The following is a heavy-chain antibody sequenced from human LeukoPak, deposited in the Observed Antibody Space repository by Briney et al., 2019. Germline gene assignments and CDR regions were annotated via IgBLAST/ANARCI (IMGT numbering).Heavy chain of an antibody. CDR2: IYHSGST. CDR3: ARAHREWLSSRAYYFDY. Sequence: SETLSLTCTVSGYSISSGYYWGWVRQPPGKGLEWIGSIYHSGSTYYSPSLKSRVTISVDKSKNQFSLKLSSVTAADTAVYYCARAHREWLSSRAYYFDYWGQGTLVTVSS. D-gene: IGHD3-3*01. V-gene: IGHV4-38-2*02. J-gene: IGHJ4*02. CDR1: GYSISSGYY.